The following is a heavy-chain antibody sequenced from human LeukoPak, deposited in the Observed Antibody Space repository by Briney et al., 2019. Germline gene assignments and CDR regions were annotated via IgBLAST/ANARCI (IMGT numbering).Heavy chain of an antibody. Sequence: PGGSLRPSCAASGFTFNSYAMSWVRQAAGKGLEWVSSISGSGGSTYYADSVKGRFTISRDSSKNMLYLQMNILRAEDTAIYYCAKDGIDSGDPNGFDPWGQGTLVTVSS. J-gene: IGHJ5*02. CDR1: GFTFNSYA. CDR3: AKDGIDSGDPNGFDP. D-gene: IGHD3-10*01. CDR2: ISGSGGST. V-gene: IGHV3-23*01.